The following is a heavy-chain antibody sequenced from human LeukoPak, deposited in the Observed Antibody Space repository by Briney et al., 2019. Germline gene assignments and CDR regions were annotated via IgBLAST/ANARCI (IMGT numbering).Heavy chain of an antibody. CDR1: GGSISSGSFY. CDR3: ARGGGYSSSWYSRRYFDY. D-gene: IGHD6-13*01. Sequence: SETLSLTCTVSGGSISSGSFYWSWIRQAAGKELEWIGRIYTSGSTDYNPSLKSRVTISIDTSKNQFSLKLSSVTAADTAVYYCARGGGYSSSWYSRRYFDYWGQGTLVTVSS. CDR2: IYTSGST. J-gene: IGHJ4*02. V-gene: IGHV4-61*02.